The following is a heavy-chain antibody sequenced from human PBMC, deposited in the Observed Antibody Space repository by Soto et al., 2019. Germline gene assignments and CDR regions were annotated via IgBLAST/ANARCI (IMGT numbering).Heavy chain of an antibody. CDR1: GGSFSGYY. D-gene: IGHD3-10*01. J-gene: IGHJ5*02. CDR2: INHSGST. Sequence: SETLSLTCAVYGGSFSGYYWSWIRQPPGKGLEWIGEINHSGSTNYNPSLKSRVTISVDTSKNQFSLKLSSVTAADTAVYYCARGLRSPSYSYGSGSYYKANWLDPWGQGTLVTVSS. CDR3: ARGLRSPSYSYGSGSYYKANWLDP. V-gene: IGHV4-34*01.